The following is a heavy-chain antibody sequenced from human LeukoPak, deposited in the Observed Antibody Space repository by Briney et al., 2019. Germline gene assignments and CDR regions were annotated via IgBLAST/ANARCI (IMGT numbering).Heavy chain of an antibody. Sequence: PSETLSLTCTVSGGSISSYYWSWIRQSPGKGLEWIGYIYYSGSTNYNPSLKSRVTISVDTSKNQFSLKLSSVTAADTAVYYCASWSGTKAGFDYWGQGTLVTVSS. CDR2: IYYSGST. V-gene: IGHV4-59*01. D-gene: IGHD1-1*01. CDR1: GGSISSYY. CDR3: ASWSGTKAGFDY. J-gene: IGHJ4*02.